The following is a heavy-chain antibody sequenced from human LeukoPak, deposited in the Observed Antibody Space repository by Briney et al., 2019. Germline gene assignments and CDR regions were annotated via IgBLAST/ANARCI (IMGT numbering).Heavy chain of an antibody. CDR3: AKDSITIFGVVPRGVDV. J-gene: IGHJ6*02. Sequence: PGGSLRLSCAASGFTFSSYAMSWVRQAPGKGLEWVSAISGSGGSTYYADSVKGRFTISRDNSKNTLYLQMNSLRAEDTAVYYCAKDSITIFGVVPRGVDVWGQGTTVTVSS. CDR1: GFTFSSYA. D-gene: IGHD3-3*01. V-gene: IGHV3-23*01. CDR2: ISGSGGST.